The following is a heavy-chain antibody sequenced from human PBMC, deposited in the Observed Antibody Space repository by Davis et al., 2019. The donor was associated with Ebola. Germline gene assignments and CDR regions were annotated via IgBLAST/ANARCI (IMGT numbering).Heavy chain of an antibody. CDR2: IWYDGSNK. CDR1: GFTFSNYG. V-gene: IGHV3-33*01. Sequence: GESLKISCAASGFTFSNYGMHWVRQAPGKGLERVAVIWYDGSNKYYADSVKGRFTISRDNSKNTLYLQMNSLRDEDTAGYYCARGTFGGSYYCDYWGQGTLVTVSS. D-gene: IGHD1-26*01. CDR3: ARGTFGGSYYCDY. J-gene: IGHJ4*02.